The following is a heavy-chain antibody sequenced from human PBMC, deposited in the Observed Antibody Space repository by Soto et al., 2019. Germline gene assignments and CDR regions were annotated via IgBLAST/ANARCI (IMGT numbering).Heavy chain of an antibody. V-gene: IGHV6-1*01. CDR2: TYYRSKWYN. CDR3: ARLTGNSWLDT. CDR1: GDSVSTNSAT. J-gene: IGHJ5*02. D-gene: IGHD7-27*01. Sequence: PSQTLSLTCAISGDSVSTNSATWRCIRQSPSRGLEWLGRTYYRSKWYNDYAVSVKGRITINPDTSNNQLSLQLNSVTPDDTAVYYCARLTGNSWLDTWGQGNLLTVSS.